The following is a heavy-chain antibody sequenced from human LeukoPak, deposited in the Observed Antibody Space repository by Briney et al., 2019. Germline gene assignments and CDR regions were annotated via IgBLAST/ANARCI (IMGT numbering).Heavy chain of an antibody. CDR3: ARESIIPAARGDY. D-gene: IGHD2-2*01. Sequence: ASVKVSCKASGYTFTGYFIHWVRQVPGQGLEWMGWINPNSGGTNYAQKFQGRVTMTRDTPTNTAYMELSRLRSDDTAIYYCARESIIPAARGDYWGQGTLVTVSS. J-gene: IGHJ4*02. CDR1: GYTFTGYF. V-gene: IGHV1-2*02. CDR2: INPNSGGT.